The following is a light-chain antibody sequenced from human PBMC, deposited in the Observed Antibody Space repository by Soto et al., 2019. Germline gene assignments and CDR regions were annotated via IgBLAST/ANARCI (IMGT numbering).Light chain of an antibody. Sequence: DIVMTQSPASLAVSLGERATINCKSSQSVLYSSNNKNYLAWYQQKPGQPPNLLIYWPSTRESGVPDRFSGSGSGTDFTLTISSLQAEDVAVYYCQQYYSTPYTFGQGTKLEIK. CDR3: QQYYSTPYT. V-gene: IGKV4-1*01. CDR1: QSVLYSSNNKNY. J-gene: IGKJ2*01. CDR2: WPS.